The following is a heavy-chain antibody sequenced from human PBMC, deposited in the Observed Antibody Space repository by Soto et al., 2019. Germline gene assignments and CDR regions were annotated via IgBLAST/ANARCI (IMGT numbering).Heavy chain of an antibody. CDR3: AREGYCSGGSSLQKVNYDMYV. CDR2: IIPILGIA. CDR1: GCTFSSYT. Sequence: SVKLSCKASGCTFSSYTISWVRQAPGQGLEWMGRIIPILGIANYAQKFQGRVTITADKSTSTAYMELSSLRSEDTAVYYCAREGYCSGGSSLQKVNYDMYVWGKGTTVTVS. V-gene: IGHV1-69*04. D-gene: IGHD2-15*01. J-gene: IGHJ6*03.